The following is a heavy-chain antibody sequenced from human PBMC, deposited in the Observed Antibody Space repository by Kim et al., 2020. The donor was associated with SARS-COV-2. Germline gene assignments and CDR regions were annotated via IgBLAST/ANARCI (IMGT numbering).Heavy chain of an antibody. CDR2: INHSGST. J-gene: IGHJ6*02. CDR3: ARSLRGGSVYYGMDV. D-gene: IGHD1-26*01. Sequence: SETLSLTCAVYGGSFSGYYWSWIRQPPGKGLEWIGEINHSGSTNYNPSLKSRVTISVDTSKNQFSLKLSSVTAADTAVYYCARSLRGGSVYYGMDVWGQG. V-gene: IGHV4-34*01. CDR1: GGSFSGYY.